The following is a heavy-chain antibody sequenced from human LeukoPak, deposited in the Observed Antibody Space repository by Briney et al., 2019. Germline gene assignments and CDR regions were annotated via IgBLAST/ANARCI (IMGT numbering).Heavy chain of an antibody. CDR2: LSGSGAIT. J-gene: IGHJ4*02. Sequence: GGSLRLSCAGSGFTYRPYAMSWVRQAPGKGLEWVSTLSGSGAITYYADSVKGRFTISRDNSKNTLYLQMNSLRAEDTAVYYCAKDGGSGYSYGYDYWGQGTLVTVSS. CDR3: AKDGGSGYSYGYDY. D-gene: IGHD5-18*01. V-gene: IGHV3-23*01. CDR1: GFTYRPYA.